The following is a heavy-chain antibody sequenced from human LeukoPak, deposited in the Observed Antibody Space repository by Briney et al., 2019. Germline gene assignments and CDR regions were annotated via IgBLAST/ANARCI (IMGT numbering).Heavy chain of an antibody. J-gene: IGHJ3*02. Sequence: GGSLRLSCAASGFTFSIYSMNWVRQAPGKGLEWVSSISSTSSYIYYADSLKGRFTISRDNAKSSLYLQMNSLRAEDTALYYCARARADPDCSGASCYRYTFDIWGQGTMVTVSS. V-gene: IGHV3-21*01. D-gene: IGHD2-15*01. CDR3: ARARADPDCSGASCYRYTFDI. CDR1: GFTFSIYS. CDR2: ISSTSSYI.